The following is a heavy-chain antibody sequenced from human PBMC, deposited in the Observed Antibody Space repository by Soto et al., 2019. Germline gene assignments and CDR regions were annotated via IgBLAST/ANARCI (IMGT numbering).Heavy chain of an antibody. CDR1: GGSFSGYY. V-gene: IGHV4-34*01. CDR2: INHSGST. CDR3: ARGRALLLWFGEYNWFDP. D-gene: IGHD3-10*01. Sequence: SETLSLTCAVYGGSFSGYYWSWIRQPPGKGLEWIGEINHSGSTNYNPSLKSRVTISVDTSKNQFSLKLSSVTAADTAVYYCARGRALLLWFGEYNWFDPWGQGTLVTVS. J-gene: IGHJ5*02.